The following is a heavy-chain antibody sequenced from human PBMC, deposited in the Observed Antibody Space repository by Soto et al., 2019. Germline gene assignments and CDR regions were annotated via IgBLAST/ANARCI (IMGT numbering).Heavy chain of an antibody. J-gene: IGHJ4*02. CDR3: ARGPMYYDILTGFPSDY. V-gene: IGHV1-3*01. D-gene: IGHD3-9*01. Sequence: ASVKVSCKASGYTFTSYAMHCVRQAPGQRVEWMGWINAGNGNTKYSQKLQGRVTITRDTSASTAYMELSSLRSEDTAVYYCARGPMYYDILTGFPSDYWGQGTLVTVSS. CDR2: INAGNGNT. CDR1: GYTFTSYA.